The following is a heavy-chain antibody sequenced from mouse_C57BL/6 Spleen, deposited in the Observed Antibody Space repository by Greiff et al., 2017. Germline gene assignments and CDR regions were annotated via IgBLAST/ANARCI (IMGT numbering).Heavy chain of an antibody. Sequence: QVQLQQPGAELVKPGASVKLSCKASGYTFTSYWMHWVKQRPGQGLEWIGMIHPNSGSTNYNEKFKSKDTLTVDKSSSTAYMQLSSLTSEDSAVYYCARFPYYYGSSYGYFDVWGTGTTVTVSS. CDR1: GYTFTSYW. CDR2: IHPNSGST. D-gene: IGHD1-1*01. J-gene: IGHJ1*03. CDR3: ARFPYYYGSSYGYFDV. V-gene: IGHV1-64*01.